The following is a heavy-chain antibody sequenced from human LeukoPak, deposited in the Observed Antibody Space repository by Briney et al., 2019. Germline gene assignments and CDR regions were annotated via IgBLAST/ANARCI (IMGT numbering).Heavy chain of an antibody. CDR2: ISGSGGST. V-gene: IGHV3-23*01. J-gene: IGHJ4*02. CDR1: GFTFSSYW. CDR3: AKDESLAYCGGDCYY. D-gene: IGHD2-21*02. Sequence: SGGSLRLSCAASGFTFSSYWMHWVRQAPGKGLEWVSAISGSGGSTYYADSVKGRFTISRDNSKNTLYLQMNSLRAEDTAVYYCAKDESLAYCGGDCYYWGQGTLVTVSS.